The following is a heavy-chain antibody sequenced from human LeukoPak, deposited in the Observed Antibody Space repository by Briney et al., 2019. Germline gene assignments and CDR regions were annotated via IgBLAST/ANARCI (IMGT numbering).Heavy chain of an antibody. D-gene: IGHD6-13*01. V-gene: IGHV1-24*01. CDR1: GYTLTELS. CDR2: FDPEDGET. CDR3: ATDPTLYSSSWAGMDV. Sequence: KVSCKVSGYTLTELSMHWVRQAPGKGLEWMGGFDPEDGETIYAQKFQGRVTMTEDTSTDTAYMELSSLRSEDTAVYYCATDPTLYSSSWAGMDVWGQGTTVTVSS. J-gene: IGHJ6*02.